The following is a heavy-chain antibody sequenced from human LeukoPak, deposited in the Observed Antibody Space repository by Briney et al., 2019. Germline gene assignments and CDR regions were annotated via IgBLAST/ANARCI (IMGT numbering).Heavy chain of an antibody. CDR2: IYYSGST. D-gene: IGHD6-19*01. CDR1: GGSISSSSYY. V-gene: IGHV4-39*01. Sequence: SETLSLTCIVSGGSISSSSYYWGWIRQPPGKGLEWIGSIYYSGSTHYNPSRKSRVTISVDTSKNQFSLKLSSVTAADTAVYFCARHEGSGWPFEYWGQGTLVTVSS. J-gene: IGHJ4*02. CDR3: ARHEGSGWPFEY.